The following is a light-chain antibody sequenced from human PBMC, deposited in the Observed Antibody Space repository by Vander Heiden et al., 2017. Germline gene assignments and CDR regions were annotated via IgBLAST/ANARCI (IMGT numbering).Light chain of an antibody. V-gene: IGLV3-25*03. CDR3: QSADRSGTVI. Sequence: SSELTQPPSVSVSPGQTARITCSGDALPKQFAYWYQQQAGQAPVMVIDKDSERPSGIPERFSGSSSGTTVTLTISGVQAEDEADYYCQSADRSGTVIFGGGTKLTVL. CDR1: ALPKQF. CDR2: KDS. J-gene: IGLJ2*01.